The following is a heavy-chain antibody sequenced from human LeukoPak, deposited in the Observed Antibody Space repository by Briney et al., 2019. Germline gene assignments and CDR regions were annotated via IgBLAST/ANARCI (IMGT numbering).Heavy chain of an antibody. Sequence: GGSLRLSCAASGFTVSSNYMSWVRQAPGKGLEWVSVIYSGGSTYYADSVKGRFTISRDNSKNTLYLQMNSLRAEDTAVYYCARGEVTIAGALNWFDPWGQGTLVTVSS. CDR2: IYSGGST. J-gene: IGHJ5*02. D-gene: IGHD6-13*01. CDR1: GFTVSSNY. CDR3: ARGEVTIAGALNWFDP. V-gene: IGHV3-66*02.